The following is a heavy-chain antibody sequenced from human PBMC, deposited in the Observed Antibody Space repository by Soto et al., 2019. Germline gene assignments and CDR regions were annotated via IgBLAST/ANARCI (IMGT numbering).Heavy chain of an antibody. D-gene: IGHD3-3*01. J-gene: IGHJ5*02. CDR3: ARESEPYYDFWSGYLNWFDP. CDR1: GFAFSNYE. V-gene: IGHV3-48*03. CDR2: ISLSGSTI. Sequence: GGSLRLSFAASGFAFSNYEMNWVRQAPGKCLEWVSYISLSGSTIYYADSVKGRFAISRDNSKNTLYLQMNSLRAEATAVYYRARESEPYYDFWSGYLNWFDPWGQGTLVTVPS.